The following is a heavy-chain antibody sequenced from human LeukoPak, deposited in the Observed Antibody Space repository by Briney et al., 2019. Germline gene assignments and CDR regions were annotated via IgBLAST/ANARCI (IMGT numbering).Heavy chain of an antibody. V-gene: IGHV3-23*01. D-gene: IGHD3-9*01. CDR2: ISGSGGST. Sequence: PGGSLRLSCAASGFTFSSYAMSWVRQAPGKGLEWVSAISGSGGSTYYADSVEGRFTISRDNSKNTLYLQMNSLRAEDTAVYYCASRNYDILTGYAFSDYYYGMDVWGQGTTVTVSS. CDR1: GFTFSSYA. J-gene: IGHJ6*02. CDR3: ASRNYDILTGYAFSDYYYGMDV.